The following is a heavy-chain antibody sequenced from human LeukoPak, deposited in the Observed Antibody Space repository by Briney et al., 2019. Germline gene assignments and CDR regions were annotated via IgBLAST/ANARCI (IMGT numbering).Heavy chain of an antibody. D-gene: IGHD5-24*01. J-gene: IGHJ4*02. Sequence: GGSLRLSCAASGFTFSSYEMNWVRQAPGKGLEWVSYISSSGSTIYYADSVKGRFTISRDNAKNSLYLQMNSLRAEDTAVYYCAREAERGWLQPTHIDYWGQGTLVTVSS. V-gene: IGHV3-48*03. CDR3: AREAERGWLQPTHIDY. CDR1: GFTFSSYE. CDR2: ISSSGSTI.